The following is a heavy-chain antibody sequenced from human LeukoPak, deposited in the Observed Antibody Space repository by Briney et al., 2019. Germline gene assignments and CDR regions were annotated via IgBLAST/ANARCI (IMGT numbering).Heavy chain of an antibody. D-gene: IGHD3-10*01. CDR2: IYTSGTT. J-gene: IGHJ4*02. V-gene: IGHV4-59*10. CDR1: GGSFSGYY. CDR3: ARGGVRGVITKFDY. Sequence: PSETLSLTCAVYGGSFSGYYWNWIRQPAGKGLEWIGRIYTSGTTNYNPSLKSRVTMSLDTSKNQFSLKLSSVTAADTAVYYCARGGVRGVITKFDYWGQGTLVTVSS.